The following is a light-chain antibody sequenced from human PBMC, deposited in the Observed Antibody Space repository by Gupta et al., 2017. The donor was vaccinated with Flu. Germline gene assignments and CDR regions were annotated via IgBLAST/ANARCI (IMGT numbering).Light chain of an antibody. CDR2: LGS. Sequence: IVMTQSPLSLLVTPGEPASISCRSSQSLLHSNGYNYLDWYLQKPGQSPQLLIYLGSNRASGVPDRFSGSGSGTDFTLKISRVEAEDVGVYYCMQALQTQLTFGGGTKVEIK. J-gene: IGKJ4*01. CDR3: MQALQTQLT. CDR1: QSLLHSNGYNY. V-gene: IGKV2-28*01.